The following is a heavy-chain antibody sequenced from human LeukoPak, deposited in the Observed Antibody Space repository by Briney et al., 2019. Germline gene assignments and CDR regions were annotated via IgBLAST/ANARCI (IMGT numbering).Heavy chain of an antibody. CDR1: GFTFSSYS. CDR3: ARGPAVYGPAAGTNWFDP. V-gene: IGHV3-48*02. CDR2: ISTSSTTT. J-gene: IGHJ5*02. D-gene: IGHD6-13*01. Sequence: GSLRLSCAASGFTFSSYSMNWVRQAPGKGLEWVSCISTSSTTTYYAHSFEGRSTMSRDKAISSPYLEMNSLRDDDTAIYYCARGPAVYGPAAGTNWFDPWGQGTLVTVSS.